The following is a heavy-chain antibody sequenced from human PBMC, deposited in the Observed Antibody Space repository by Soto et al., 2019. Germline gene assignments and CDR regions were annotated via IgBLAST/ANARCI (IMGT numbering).Heavy chain of an antibody. CDR1: GGSISSYY. Sequence: SETLSLTCTVSGGSISSYYWSWIRQPPGKGLEWIGYIYYSGSTNYNPSLKSRVTISVDTSKNQFSLKLSSVTAADTAVYYCARDNVAARNFDYWGQGTLVT. CDR2: IYYSGST. D-gene: IGHD6-13*01. V-gene: IGHV4-59*12. CDR3: ARDNVAARNFDY. J-gene: IGHJ4*02.